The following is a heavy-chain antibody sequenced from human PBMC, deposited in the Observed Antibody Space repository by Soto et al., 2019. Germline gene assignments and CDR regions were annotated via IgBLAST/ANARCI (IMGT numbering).Heavy chain of an antibody. Sequence: QVQLVQSGAEVKKPGSSVKVSCKASGGTFSSYTISWVRQAPGQGLEWMGGIIPILGIANYAQKFQGRVTITADKSTSTAYMELSSLRSEDTPVYYCAVGGYCSSTSCYTELYYYYYMDVWGKGTTVTVSS. CDR3: AVGGYCSSTSCYTELYYYYYMDV. CDR2: IIPILGIA. J-gene: IGHJ6*03. V-gene: IGHV1-69*02. CDR1: GGTFSSYT. D-gene: IGHD2-2*02.